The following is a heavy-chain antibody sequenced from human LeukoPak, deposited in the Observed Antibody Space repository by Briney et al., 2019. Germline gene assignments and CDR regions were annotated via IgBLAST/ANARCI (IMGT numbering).Heavy chain of an antibody. CDR1: GGSISGYY. J-gene: IGHJ6*03. CDR3: ARVVSEDYDFWSDYMDV. V-gene: IGHV4-59*08. D-gene: IGHD3-3*01. CDR2: IYYTGST. Sequence: PSETLSLTCTVSGGSISGYYWNWIRQPPGKGLQWIGYIYYTGSTSYNPSLKSRVTISLDTSKNQFSLKLSSVTAADTAVYYCARVVSEDYDFWSDYMDVRGKGTTVTVSS.